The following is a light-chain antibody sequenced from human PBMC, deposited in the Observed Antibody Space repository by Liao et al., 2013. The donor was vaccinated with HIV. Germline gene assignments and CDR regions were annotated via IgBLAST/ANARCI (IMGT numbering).Light chain of an antibody. CDR3: QAWDSSTVV. Sequence: SFELTQPPSVSVSPGQTASITCSGNDLGDRYVSWYQQRPGQSPVLVIYQDSKRPSGIHERFSGSNSGTTATLTIRDTQAVDEADYYCQAWDSSTVVFGGGTKLTVL. J-gene: IGLJ2*01. CDR1: DLGDRY. CDR2: QDS. V-gene: IGLV3-1*01.